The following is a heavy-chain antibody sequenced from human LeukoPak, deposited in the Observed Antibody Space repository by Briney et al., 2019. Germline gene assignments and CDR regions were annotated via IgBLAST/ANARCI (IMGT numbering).Heavy chain of an antibody. D-gene: IGHD3-22*01. Sequence: GGSLRLSCAASEFILENYRMNWVRQAPGKGLEWVANINQDESEKYYVESLKGRFTISRDNAKNSLYLQMNSLRAEDTAVYYCARGTPPYSYGSSDYHYAHFDYWGQGTLVTVSS. CDR2: INQDESEK. J-gene: IGHJ4*02. CDR1: EFILENYR. CDR3: ARGTPPYSYGSSDYHYAHFDY. V-gene: IGHV3-7*04.